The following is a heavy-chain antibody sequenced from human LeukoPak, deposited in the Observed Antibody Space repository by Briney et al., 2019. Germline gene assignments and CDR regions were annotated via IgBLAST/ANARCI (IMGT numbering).Heavy chain of an antibody. CDR1: GFTFSHYA. CDR2: ITDSDERT. D-gene: IGHD6-19*01. V-gene: IGHV3-23*01. Sequence: GGSLRLSCAASGFTFSHYAMGWVRQAPGKGLEWVSVITDSDERTYYADSVKGRFTISRDNSKNTLYLQMNSLRAGDTAVYYCTKAHVAGAWATDDWGQGTLVTVSS. J-gene: IGHJ4*02. CDR3: TKAHVAGAWATDD.